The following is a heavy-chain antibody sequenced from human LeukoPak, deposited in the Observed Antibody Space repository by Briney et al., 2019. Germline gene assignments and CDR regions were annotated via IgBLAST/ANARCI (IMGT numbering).Heavy chain of an antibody. CDR2: ISGSGGST. CDR3: AKDGGQLVPGVFDY. CDR1: GFTFSSYA. Sequence: GGSLRLSCAASGFTFSSYAMSWARQAPGKGLEWVSAISGSGGSTCYAASVKGRFTISRDNSKNTLYLQMNSLRAEDTAVYYCAKDGGQLVPGVFDYWGQGTLVTVSS. V-gene: IGHV3-23*01. D-gene: IGHD6-6*01. J-gene: IGHJ4*02.